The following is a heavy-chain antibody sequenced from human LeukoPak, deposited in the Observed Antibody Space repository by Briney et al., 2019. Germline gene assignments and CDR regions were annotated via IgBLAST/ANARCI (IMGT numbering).Heavy chain of an antibody. CDR2: ISSSSSYI. CDR1: GFTFSSYS. CDR3: ARAWFGELWARPLFDY. V-gene: IGHV3-21*01. Sequence: GESLRLSCAASGFTFSSYSMNWVRQAPGKGLEWVSSISSSSSYIYYADSVKGRFTISRDNAKNSLYLQMNSLRAEDTAVYYCARAWFGELWARPLFDYWGQGTLVTASS. J-gene: IGHJ4*02. D-gene: IGHD3-10*01.